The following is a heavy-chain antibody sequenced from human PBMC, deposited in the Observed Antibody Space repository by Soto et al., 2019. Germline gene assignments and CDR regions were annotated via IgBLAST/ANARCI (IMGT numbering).Heavy chain of an antibody. D-gene: IGHD3-16*02. CDR1: GADINSGGFT. J-gene: IGHJ6*02. CDR3: ATIGVSGYLAV. CDR2: ISHRAST. Sequence: SATLSLTCSVSGADINSGGFTWTWIRQHAGKDLEWLGYISHRASTDHIPSLTSRPSVSGDTSKNHFSLTLTSVTAADAAVYYCATIGVSGYLAVWGQGTPVTVSS. V-gene: IGHV4-31*03.